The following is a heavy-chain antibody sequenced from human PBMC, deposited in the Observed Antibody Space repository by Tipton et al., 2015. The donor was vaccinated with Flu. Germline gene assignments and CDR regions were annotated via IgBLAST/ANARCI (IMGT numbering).Heavy chain of an antibody. D-gene: IGHD6-6*01. CDR2: INSGGDII. V-gene: IGHV3-48*03. J-gene: IGHJ6*02. CDR3: ARDQPTIVPRPVGLDA. CDR1: GFTFSSYE. Sequence: SLRLSCVVSGFTFSSYEMSWVRLAPGKGLEWVAYINSGGDIIYYADSVKGRFTISRDIAKNSLYLQMNSLRVEDSGVYYCARDQPTIVPRPVGLDAWGLGTTVTVSS.